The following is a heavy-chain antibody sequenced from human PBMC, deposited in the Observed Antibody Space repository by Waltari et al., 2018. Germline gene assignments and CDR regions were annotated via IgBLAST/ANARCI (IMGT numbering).Heavy chain of an antibody. J-gene: IGHJ4*02. CDR1: GGSFFGYY. V-gene: IGHV4-34*01. Sequence: QVPQQQWGAGLLKPSETLSLTCGVSGGSFFGYYWSWIRQPPGKGLEGLGEIAHSGRTNYNPSLKSRITISIDTANNQFSLNLTSATAADTAVYYCVRGGWLRPFDYWGQGSLLVVSS. CDR3: VRGGWLRPFDY. CDR2: IAHSGRT. D-gene: IGHD5-12*01.